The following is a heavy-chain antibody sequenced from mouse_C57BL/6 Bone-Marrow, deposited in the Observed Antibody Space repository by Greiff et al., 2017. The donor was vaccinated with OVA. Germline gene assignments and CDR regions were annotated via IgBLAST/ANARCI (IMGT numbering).Heavy chain of an antibody. D-gene: IGHD1-1*01. V-gene: IGHV5-4*01. Sequence: EVQLVESGGGLVKPGGSLKLSCAASGFTFSSYAMSWVRQTPEKRLEWVATISDGGSYTYYPDNVKGRFTISRDNAKNNLYLQMSHLKSEDTAMYYCARDQITTDYWYFDVWGTGTTVTVSS. CDR2: ISDGGSYT. CDR1: GFTFSSYA. CDR3: ARDQITTDYWYFDV. J-gene: IGHJ1*03.